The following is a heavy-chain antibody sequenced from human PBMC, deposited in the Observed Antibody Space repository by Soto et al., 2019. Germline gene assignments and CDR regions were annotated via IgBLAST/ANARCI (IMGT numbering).Heavy chain of an antibody. J-gene: IGHJ4*02. Sequence: SETLSLTCAVYGGSVSGYYWSWIRQPPGKGLEWIGEINHSGSTNYNPSLKSRVTISVDTSKNQFSLKLSSVTAADTAVYYCAREGFVVVDYWGQGTLVTVSS. D-gene: IGHD2-2*01. CDR1: GGSVSGYY. CDR3: AREGFVVVDY. V-gene: IGHV4-34*01. CDR2: INHSGST.